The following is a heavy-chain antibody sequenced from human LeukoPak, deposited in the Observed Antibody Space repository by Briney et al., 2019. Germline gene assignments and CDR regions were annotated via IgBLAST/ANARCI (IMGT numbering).Heavy chain of an antibody. CDR3: ARYHDILTGQGMGDSADAFDI. J-gene: IGHJ3*02. CDR2: INPNSGGT. CDR1: GYTFTGYY. Sequence: ASVKVSCKASGYTFTGYYMHWVRQAPGQGLEWMGWINPNSGGTNYAQKFQGRVTMTRDTSISTAYMELSRLRSDDTAVYYCARYHDILTGQGMGDSADAFDIWGQGTMVTVSS. V-gene: IGHV1-2*02. D-gene: IGHD3-9*01.